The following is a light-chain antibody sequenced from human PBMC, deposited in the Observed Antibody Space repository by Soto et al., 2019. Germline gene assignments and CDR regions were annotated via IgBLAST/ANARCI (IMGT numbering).Light chain of an antibody. Sequence: QSALTQPASVSGSPGQSITLSCTVTNSDGGYYNFVSWYQQHPGKAPKLIIYDVTNRPSGVSNRFSGSKSGNTASLTISGLQTEDEADYYCSSYTSSSTYVFGTGTKVTVL. J-gene: IGLJ1*01. CDR1: NSDGGYYNF. CDR2: DVT. CDR3: SSYTSSSTYV. V-gene: IGLV2-14*03.